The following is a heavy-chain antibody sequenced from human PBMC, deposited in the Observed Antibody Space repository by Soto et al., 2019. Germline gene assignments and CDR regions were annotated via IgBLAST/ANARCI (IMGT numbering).Heavy chain of an antibody. CDR3: ARDGGGDYEDYHYGTDV. CDR1: GGSISNFY. J-gene: IGHJ6*02. Sequence: SETLSLTCIVSGGSISNFYWSWIRQPAGKGLEWIGRIYSSGSTNYNPSLKSRVTMSVDTSKNQFSLKLSSVTAADTAVYYCARDGGGDYEDYHYGTDVWGQGTTVTVSS. CDR2: IYSSGST. V-gene: IGHV4-4*07. D-gene: IGHD4-17*01.